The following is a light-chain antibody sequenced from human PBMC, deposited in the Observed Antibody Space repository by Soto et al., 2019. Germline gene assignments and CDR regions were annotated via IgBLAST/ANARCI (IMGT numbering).Light chain of an antibody. CDR3: SSYTSSSTYV. Sequence: QCVLTQPASVSGSPGQSITISCTGTSSDVGCYNSVSWYQQHPGKAPKLMIYNVSNRPSGVSNRFSGSKSGNTASLTISGLQAEDEADYYCSSYTSSSTYVFGTGTKVTVL. J-gene: IGLJ1*01. V-gene: IGLV2-14*01. CDR2: NVS. CDR1: SSDVGCYNS.